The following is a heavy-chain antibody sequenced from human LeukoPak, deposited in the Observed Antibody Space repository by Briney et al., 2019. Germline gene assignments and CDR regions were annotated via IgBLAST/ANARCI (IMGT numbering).Heavy chain of an antibody. CDR2: ISYSGSA. V-gene: IGHV4-59*01. D-gene: IGHD4-17*01. CDR3: AKYIGYGDYDY. J-gene: IGHJ4*02. Sequence: PSETLCLTCTVSGGSINSDYWSWIRQPPGKGLEWIGFISYSGSATYSPSFNSRVTISIDTSKKHFSLKLTSVTAADTAIYYCAKYIGYGDYDYWGQGTLVTVSS. CDR1: GGSINSDY.